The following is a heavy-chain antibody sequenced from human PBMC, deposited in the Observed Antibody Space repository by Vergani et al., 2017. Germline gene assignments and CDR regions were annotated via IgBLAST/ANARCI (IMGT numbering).Heavy chain of an antibody. CDR3: ARDALPEEGYYYYYYYMDV. J-gene: IGHJ6*03. CDR1: GGSISSYY. V-gene: IGHV4-59*01. Sequence: QVQLQESGPGLVKPSETLSLTCTVSGGSISSYYWSWIRQPPGKGLEWIGYIYYSGSTNYNPSLKSRVTISVDTSKNQFSLKLSSVTAADTAVYYCARDALPEEGYYYYYYYMDVWGKGTTVTVSS. CDR2: IYYSGST.